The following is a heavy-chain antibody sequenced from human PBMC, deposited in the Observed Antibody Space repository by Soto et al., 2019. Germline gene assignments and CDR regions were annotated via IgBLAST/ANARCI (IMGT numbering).Heavy chain of an antibody. CDR1: GYTFTSYG. Sequence: ASVKVSCKASGYTFTSYGISWVRQAPGQGLEWMGWISAYNGNTNYAQKLQGRVTMTTDTSTSTAYMELRSLRSDDTAVYYCARDYSPITGTASVRGPSRDAFDIWGQGTMVTVSS. D-gene: IGHD1-20*01. CDR2: ISAYNGNT. CDR3: ARDYSPITGTASVRGPSRDAFDI. J-gene: IGHJ3*02. V-gene: IGHV1-18*01.